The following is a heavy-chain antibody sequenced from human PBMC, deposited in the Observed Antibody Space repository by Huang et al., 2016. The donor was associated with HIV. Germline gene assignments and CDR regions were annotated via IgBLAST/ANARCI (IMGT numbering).Heavy chain of an antibody. Sequence: QVQLQESGPGLVKPSETLSLTCTVSGGSISSHYWSWIRQPPGKGLEWIGFIHYSGSTNYNPSLQSGVTISKNQFSLKLSSVTAADTAVYYCARWVRGVPYFDYWGQGTLVTVSS. V-gene: IGHV4-59*11. CDR1: GGSISSHY. J-gene: IGHJ4*02. D-gene: IGHD3-10*01. CDR2: IHYSGST. CDR3: ARWVRGVPYFDY.